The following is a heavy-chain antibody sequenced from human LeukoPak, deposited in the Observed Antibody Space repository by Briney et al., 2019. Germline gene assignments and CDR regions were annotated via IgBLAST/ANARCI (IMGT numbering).Heavy chain of an antibody. CDR1: GGSISSSSYY. CDR2: IYYSGST. CDR3: ARDGEEQQLVPGA. Sequence: KPSETLTLTCTVSGGSISSSSYYWGWIRQPPGKGLEWIGSIYYSGSTYYNPSLKSRVTISVDTSKNQFSLKLSSVTAADTAVYYCARDGEEQQLVPGAWGQGTLVTVSS. J-gene: IGHJ4*02. D-gene: IGHD6-13*01. V-gene: IGHV4-39*07.